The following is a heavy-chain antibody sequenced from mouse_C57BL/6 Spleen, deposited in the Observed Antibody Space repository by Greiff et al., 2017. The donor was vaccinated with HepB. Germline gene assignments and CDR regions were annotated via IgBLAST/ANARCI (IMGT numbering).Heavy chain of an antibody. V-gene: IGHV1-69*01. J-gene: IGHJ2*01. Sequence: QVQLKQPGAELVMPGASVKLSCKASGYTFTSYWMHWVKQRPGQGLEWIGEIDPSDSYTNYNQKFKGKSTLTVDKSSSTAYMQLSSLTSEDSSVYYGARKQGSSYDYWGQGTTLTVSS. CDR3: ARKQGSSYDY. D-gene: IGHD1-1*01. CDR1: GYTFTSYW. CDR2: IDPSDSYT.